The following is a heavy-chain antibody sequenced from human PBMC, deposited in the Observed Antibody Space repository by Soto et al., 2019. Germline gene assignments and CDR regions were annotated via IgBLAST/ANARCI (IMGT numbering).Heavy chain of an antibody. D-gene: IGHD3-10*01. J-gene: IGHJ6*02. V-gene: IGHV5-10-1*01. Sequence: PGESLKISCKGSGYSFTSYWISWVRQMPGKGLEWMGRIDPSDSYTNYSPSFQGHVTISADKSISTAYLQWSSLKASDTAMYYCARGPGDYYGSGSWNPYYYYYGMDVWGQGTTVTVSS. CDR3: ARGPGDYYGSGSWNPYYYYYGMDV. CDR1: GYSFTSYW. CDR2: IDPSDSYT.